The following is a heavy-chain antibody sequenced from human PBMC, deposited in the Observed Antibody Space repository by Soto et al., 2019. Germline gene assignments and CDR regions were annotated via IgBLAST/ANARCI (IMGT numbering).Heavy chain of an antibody. CDR3: ATWHEREHAYDV. V-gene: IGHV3-53*01. D-gene: IGHD1-1*01. J-gene: IGHJ3*01. Sequence: DVQLVESGGGLIQPGESLRLSCAAFGFTISGKKYVAWVRQAPGKGLEWVSALYDLDGSFYAASVKGRFTTSSDSSKTTVYLQMNDLSPDDTAVYYCATWHEREHAYDVGGQGTTVTVSS. CDR1: GFTISGKKY. CDR2: LYDLDGS.